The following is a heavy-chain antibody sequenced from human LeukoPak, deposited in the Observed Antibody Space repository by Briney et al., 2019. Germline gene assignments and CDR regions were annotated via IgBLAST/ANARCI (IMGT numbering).Heavy chain of an antibody. CDR1: GYTFTGYY. D-gene: IGHD1-26*01. CDR3: ALRLGSTGDYHYGMDV. Sequence: AASVKVSCKASGYTFTGYYIHWVRQAPGQGLEWMGWINPNNGGTNYAQKFQGGVTMTRDTAISTVYMELSRLSSDHTAVYFCALRLGSTGDYHYGMDVWGQGTTVTVSS. J-gene: IGHJ6*02. V-gene: IGHV1-2*02. CDR2: INPNNGGT.